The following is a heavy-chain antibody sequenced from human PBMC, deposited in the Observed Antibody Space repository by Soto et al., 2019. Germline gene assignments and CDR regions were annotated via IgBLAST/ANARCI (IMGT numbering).Heavy chain of an antibody. D-gene: IGHD2-2*02. Sequence: PSLTCTVSGGSVSSGSYYWSWIRQPPGKGLEWIGYIYYSGSTNYNPSLKSRVTISVDTSKNQFSLKLSSVTAADTAVYYCARDGDYTAFDIWGQGTMVTVSS. CDR2: IYYSGST. CDR1: GGSVSSGSYY. CDR3: ARDGDYTAFDI. J-gene: IGHJ3*02. V-gene: IGHV4-61*01.